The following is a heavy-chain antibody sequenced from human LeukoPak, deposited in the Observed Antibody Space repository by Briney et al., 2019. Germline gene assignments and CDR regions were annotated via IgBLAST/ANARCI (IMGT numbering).Heavy chain of an antibody. D-gene: IGHD3-10*01. CDR1: GFTFSNYG. J-gene: IGHJ6*03. V-gene: IGHV3-30*02. CDR2: IRYNGNNQ. CDR3: AKDSAFYYIDV. Sequence: GGSLRLSCAVSGFTFSNYGMHWVRQAPGKGLEWVAFIRYNGNNQYYADSVKGRFTISRDNSKNTLYLQMNSLKGDDTAVYYCAKDSAFYYIDVWGKGTTVIISS.